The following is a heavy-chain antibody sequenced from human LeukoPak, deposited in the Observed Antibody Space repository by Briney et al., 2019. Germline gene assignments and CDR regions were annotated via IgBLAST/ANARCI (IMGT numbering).Heavy chain of an antibody. CDR2: IWHDGSNK. V-gene: IGHV3-33*08. J-gene: IGHJ4*02. CDR3: ARPGGGIAAAGTAWDYFDY. D-gene: IGHD6-13*01. CDR1: GFTFSDYY. Sequence: GGSLRLSCAASGFTFSDYYMSWIRQAPGKGLEWVAVIWHDGSNKYYADSVKGRFTISRDNSKNTLYLQMNSLRAEDTAVYYCARPGGGIAAAGTAWDYFDYWGQGTLVTVSS.